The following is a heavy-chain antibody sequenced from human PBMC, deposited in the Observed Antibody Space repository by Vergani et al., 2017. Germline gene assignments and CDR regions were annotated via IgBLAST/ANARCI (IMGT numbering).Heavy chain of an antibody. Sequence: QVQLVESGGGVVQPGGSLRLSCAASGFTFSSYGMHWVRQAPGKGLEWVAFIRYDGSNKYYADSVKGRFTISRDNSKNTLYLQMNSLRAEDTAVYYCARDRIAVAGKAEYFQHWGQGTLVTVSS. CDR1: GFTFSSYG. CDR2: IRYDGSNK. D-gene: IGHD6-19*01. V-gene: IGHV3-30*02. CDR3: ARDRIAVAGKAEYFQH. J-gene: IGHJ1*01.